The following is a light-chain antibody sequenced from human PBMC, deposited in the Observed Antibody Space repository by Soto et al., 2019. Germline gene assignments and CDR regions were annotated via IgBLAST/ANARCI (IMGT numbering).Light chain of an antibody. CDR2: AAS. CDR1: QSISSY. Sequence: DIQMTQSPSSLSASVGDRVTITCRASQSISSYLNWYQQKPGKAPKLLIYAASSLQSGVPSRFSGSGSGTDFTLPVSSLQPEDFATYYCQQSYCTPTWTFGQGTKVDIK. CDR3: QQSYCTPTWT. V-gene: IGKV1-39*01. J-gene: IGKJ1*01.